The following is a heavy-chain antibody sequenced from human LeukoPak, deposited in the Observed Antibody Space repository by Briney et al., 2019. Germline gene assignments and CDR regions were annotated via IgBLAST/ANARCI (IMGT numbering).Heavy chain of an antibody. V-gene: IGHV4-4*07. CDR1: GGSISSYY. CDR2: IYTSGSN. CDR3: ARVGAHHYYDSTDDAFDI. Sequence: SXTLSLTCTVSGGSISSYYWSWIRQPAGKGMEWIGRIYTSGSNNYNPSLKRRVTMSVDTSKNQFSLKLSSVTAADTAVYYCARVGAHHYYDSTDDAFDIWGQGTMATVSS. D-gene: IGHD3-22*01. J-gene: IGHJ3*02.